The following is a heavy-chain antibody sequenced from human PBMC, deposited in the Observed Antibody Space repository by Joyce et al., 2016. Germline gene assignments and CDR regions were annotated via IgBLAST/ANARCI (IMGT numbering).Heavy chain of an antibody. V-gene: IGHV3-7*04. D-gene: IGHD4-11*01. CDR1: GFRFSSYW. J-gene: IGHJ4*02. Sequence: EVQLLESGGGLIKPGGSLRLSCAASGFRFSSYWMSWLRQTQGGGLECVAKINQDGGEEYDVDSLQGRFTISRDNAENSLFLQMNNLRDEDTAVYYCARGYSTSSPGFWGQGTRVTVSS. CDR3: ARGYSTSSPGF. CDR2: INQDGGEE.